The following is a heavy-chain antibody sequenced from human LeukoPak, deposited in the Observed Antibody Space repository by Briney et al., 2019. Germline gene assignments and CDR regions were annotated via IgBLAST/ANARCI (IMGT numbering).Heavy chain of an antibody. CDR1: GGTSSSYA. V-gene: IGHV1-69*13. CDR3: ARAYYYDSGIDY. CDR2: IIPIFGTA. J-gene: IGHJ4*02. D-gene: IGHD3-22*01. Sequence: GASVKVSCKASGGTSSSYAISWVRQAPGQGLEWMGGIIPIFGTANYAQKFQGRVTITADESTSTAYMELNSLRSEDTAVYYCARAYYYDSGIDYWGQGTLVTVSS.